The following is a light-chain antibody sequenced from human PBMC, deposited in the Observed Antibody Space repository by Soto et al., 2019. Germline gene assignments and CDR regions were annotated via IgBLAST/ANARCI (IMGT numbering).Light chain of an antibody. CDR1: QSVSGN. CDR3: QQYDTWPRT. CDR2: DAS. V-gene: IGKV3-15*01. Sequence: EIVMTQSPATLSVSPGERAALSCRAGQSVSGNLAWYQQKPGQPPRLLIYDASTRATGIPARFSGSGSATAFTLTISSLQSEDFAVYYCQQYDTWPRTFGQGTKVEIK. J-gene: IGKJ1*01.